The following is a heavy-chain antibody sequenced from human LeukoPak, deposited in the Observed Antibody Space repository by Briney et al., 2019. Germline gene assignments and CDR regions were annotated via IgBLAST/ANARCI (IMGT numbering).Heavy chain of an antibody. J-gene: IGHJ6*02. CDR3: ARDPEGFYYYYGMDV. Sequence: SVKVSCKASGGTFISYAISWVRQAPGQGLEWMGGIIPIFGTANYAQKFQGRVTITADESTSTAYMELSSLRPEDTAVYYCARDPEGFYYYYGMDVWGQGTTVTVSS. V-gene: IGHV1-69*13. CDR2: IIPIFGTA. CDR1: GGTFISYA.